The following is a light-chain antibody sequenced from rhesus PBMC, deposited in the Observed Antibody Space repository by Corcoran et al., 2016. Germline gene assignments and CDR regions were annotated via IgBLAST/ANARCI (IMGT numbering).Light chain of an antibody. J-gene: IGKJ3*01. CDR3: QHGYTIPFT. CDR2: AAS. V-gene: IGKV1S17*01. CDR1: QGIRNN. Sequence: DIQMTQSPSSLSASVGDRVTITCQASQGIRNNLAWDQQKLGKVPKLLIYAASTLQSGGPSRLSGIGSGTDFTLTISGLQPEDFAAYYCQHGYTIPFTFGPGTKLDIK.